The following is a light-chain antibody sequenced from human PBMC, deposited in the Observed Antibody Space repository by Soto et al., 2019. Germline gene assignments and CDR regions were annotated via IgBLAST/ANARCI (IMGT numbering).Light chain of an antibody. CDR2: EVT. J-gene: IGLJ3*02. V-gene: IGLV2-14*01. CDR3: NSYTSTSARV. CDR1: SSDVGAYNY. Sequence: HSVLTQPASVSGSPGQSITISCTGTSSDVGAYNYVSWYQQYPGKAPKLIIYEVTNRPSGVSNRFSGSKSANTASLTISGLQAEDEADYYCNSYTSTSARVFGGGTQLTVL.